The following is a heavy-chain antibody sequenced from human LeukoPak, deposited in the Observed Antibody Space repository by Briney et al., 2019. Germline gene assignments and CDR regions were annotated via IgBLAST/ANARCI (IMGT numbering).Heavy chain of an antibody. CDR3: ARDLPFED. D-gene: IGHD2/OR15-2a*01. V-gene: IGHV1-2*06. CDR2: IHPSSGAT. J-gene: IGHJ4*02. CDR1: GYSFNSHH. Sequence: ASVKVSCKTSGYSFNSHHVHWVRQAPGQGLEWMGRIHPSSGATNYAQRFQGRVTLTRDTSINTAYMELSRLTSDDTAVYYCARDLPFEDWGQGTLVTVSS.